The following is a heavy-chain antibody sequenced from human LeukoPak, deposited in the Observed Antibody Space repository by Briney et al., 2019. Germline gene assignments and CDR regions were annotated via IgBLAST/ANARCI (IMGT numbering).Heavy chain of an antibody. CDR3: ARDVCSSGWYLSLVYYYYYGMDV. V-gene: IGHV3-7*01. D-gene: IGHD6-19*01. J-gene: IGHJ6*02. CDR1: GFTFSSYW. Sequence: GGSLRLSCAASGFTFSSYWMSWVRQAPGKGLEWVANIKQDGSEKYYVDSVKGRFTISRDNAKNSLYLQMNSLRAEDTAVYYCARDVCSSGWYLSLVYYYYYGMDVWGQGTTVTVSS. CDR2: IKQDGSEK.